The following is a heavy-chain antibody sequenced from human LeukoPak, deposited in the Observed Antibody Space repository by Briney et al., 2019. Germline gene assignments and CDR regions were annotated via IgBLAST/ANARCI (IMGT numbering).Heavy chain of an antibody. J-gene: IGHJ5*02. V-gene: IGHV4-59*01. CDR2: IYYSGST. CDR3: ARAKITAADIDRPFDP. D-gene: IGHD6-13*01. CDR1: GGSISTYY. Sequence: SETLSLTCTVSGGSISTYYWSWNRQPPGKGLEWIGYIYYSGSTNYNPSLKSRVTISVDTSKNQFSLKLSSVTAADTALYYCARAKITAADIDRPFDPWGQGTLVTVSS.